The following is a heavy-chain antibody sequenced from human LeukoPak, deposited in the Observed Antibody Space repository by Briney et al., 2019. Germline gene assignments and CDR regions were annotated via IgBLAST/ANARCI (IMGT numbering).Heavy chain of an antibody. CDR1: GGSISSYY. V-gene: IGHV4-59*01. J-gene: IGHJ4*02. Sequence: PSETLSLTCTVSGGSISSYYWSWIRQPPGKGLEWIGYIYYNGSTNYNPYLKSRVTISVDTSKNQFSLKLSSVTAADTAVYYCARERYSSGWELDYWGQGTLVTVSS. CDR2: IYYNGST. CDR3: ARERYSSGWELDY. D-gene: IGHD6-19*01.